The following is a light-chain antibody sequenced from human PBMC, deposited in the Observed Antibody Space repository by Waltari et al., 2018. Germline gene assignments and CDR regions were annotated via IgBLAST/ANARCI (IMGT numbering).Light chain of an antibody. J-gene: IGKJ2*01. CDR3: QQYASSPA. CDR2: GAS. Sequence: EIVLTQSPGSLSLSPGETASLSCRASQSVTNNYLAWYQQKPGQAPILLIFGASSSASGTPDRFSGSGSGTDFTLTISRLEPDDFAVYYRQQYASSPAFGQGTKLEIK. CDR1: QSVTNNY. V-gene: IGKV3-20*01.